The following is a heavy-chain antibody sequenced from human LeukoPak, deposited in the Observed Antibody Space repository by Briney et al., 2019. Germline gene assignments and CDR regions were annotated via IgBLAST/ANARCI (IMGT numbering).Heavy chain of an antibody. Sequence: SETLSLTCAVYGGSFSGYYWSWIRQPPGKGLEWIGEINHSGSTDYNPSLKSRVTISVDTSKNQFSLKLSSVTAADTAVYYCARRGMVRGAVDYWGQGTLVTVSS. J-gene: IGHJ4*02. D-gene: IGHD3-10*01. CDR1: GGSFSGYY. CDR3: ARRGMVRGAVDY. V-gene: IGHV4-34*01. CDR2: INHSGST.